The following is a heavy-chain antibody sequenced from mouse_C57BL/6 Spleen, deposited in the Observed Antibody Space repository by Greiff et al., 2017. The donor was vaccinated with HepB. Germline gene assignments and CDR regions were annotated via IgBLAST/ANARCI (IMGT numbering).Heavy chain of an antibody. CDR2: IRSKSNNYAT. D-gene: IGHD4-1*01. CDR3: VRTNWAHYYAMDY. V-gene: IGHV10-1*01. CDR1: GFSFNTYA. J-gene: IGHJ4*01. Sequence: GGGLVQPKGSLKLSCAASGFSFNTYAMNWVRQAPGKGLEWVARIRSKSNNYATYYAESVKDRFTISRDDSESILYLQMNNLKTEDTAMYYCVRTNWAHYYAMDYWGQGTSVTVSS.